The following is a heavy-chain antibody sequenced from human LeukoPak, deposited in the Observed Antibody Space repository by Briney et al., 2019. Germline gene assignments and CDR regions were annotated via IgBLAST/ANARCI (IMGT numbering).Heavy chain of an antibody. V-gene: IGHV1-69*13. CDR2: IIPIFGTA. D-gene: IGHD3-10*01. CDR3: TRAKVEGWFGESITYYYMDV. Sequence: SVKVSCKASGGTFSSYAISWVRQAPGQGLEWMGGIIPIFGTANYAQKFQGRVTITADESTSTAYMELSSLRSEDTAVYYCTRAKVEGWFGESITYYYMDVWGKGTTVTVSS. CDR1: GGTFSSYA. J-gene: IGHJ6*03.